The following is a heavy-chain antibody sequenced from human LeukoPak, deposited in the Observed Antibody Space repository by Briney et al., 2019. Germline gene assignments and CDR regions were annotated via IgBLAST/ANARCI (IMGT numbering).Heavy chain of an antibody. CDR3: ARDLWFGELRYYFDY. Sequence: GGSLRLSCAASGFTVSSNYMSWVRQAPGKGLEWVSSISSSSSYIYYADSVKGRFTISRDNAKNSLYLQMNSLRAEDTAVYYCARDLWFGELRYYFDYWGQGTLVTVSS. D-gene: IGHD3-10*01. V-gene: IGHV3-21*01. J-gene: IGHJ4*02. CDR1: GFTVSSNY. CDR2: ISSSSSYI.